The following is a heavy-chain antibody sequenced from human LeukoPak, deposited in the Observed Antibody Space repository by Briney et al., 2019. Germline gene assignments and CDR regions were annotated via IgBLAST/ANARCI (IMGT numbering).Heavy chain of an antibody. CDR2: IFIGGRT. Sequence: GGSLRLSCADSGFTVSSNYMSWVCQAPGKRLEGVSVIFIGGRTYYADSVKGRFTIPRDNSTTTHYFQMNCPRAEHTAGFFIARGAQTSGSYYCFDYWGQGSLVTVSS. J-gene: IGHJ4*02. CDR1: GFTVSSNY. V-gene: IGHV3-53*05. D-gene: IGHD1-26*01. CDR3: ARGAQTSGSYYCFDY.